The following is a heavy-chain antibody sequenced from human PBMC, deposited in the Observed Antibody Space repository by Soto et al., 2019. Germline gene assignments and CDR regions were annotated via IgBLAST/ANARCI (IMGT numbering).Heavy chain of an antibody. Sequence: QLQLVEAGGGVVQPGRSLRLSCAASGFTFSSYGIHWVRQAPGKGLEWVAVISYSGVNKWYADSVTGRFTISRDNSNNTVFLQMNRLRAEDTAVYYCVKDWGHIAVADITVNSAFHVWGQATVVTVSS. D-gene: IGHD6-19*01. CDR1: GFTFSSYG. V-gene: IGHV3-30*18. CDR3: VKDWGHIAVADITVNSAFHV. CDR2: ISYSGVNK. J-gene: IGHJ3*01.